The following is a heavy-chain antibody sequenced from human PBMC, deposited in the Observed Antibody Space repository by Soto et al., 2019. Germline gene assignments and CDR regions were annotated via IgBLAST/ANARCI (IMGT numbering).Heavy chain of an antibody. Sequence: QLRESGPGLVKPSGTLSLTCFVSGASISSTYWWSWVRQTPGKRLEGIGQIYHTGTTSYNPSLKHRVTISLDMSNNQFSLRLTSMTAAYTAVYYCATLPPRIVVVMTDLPSWGQGTLVTVSS. D-gene: IGHD2-15*01. CDR1: GASISSTYW. CDR3: ATLPPRIVVVMTDLPS. J-gene: IGHJ5*02. CDR2: IYHTGTT. V-gene: IGHV4-4*02.